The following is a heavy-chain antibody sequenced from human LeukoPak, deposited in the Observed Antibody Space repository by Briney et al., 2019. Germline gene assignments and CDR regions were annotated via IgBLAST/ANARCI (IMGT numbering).Heavy chain of an antibody. CDR2: MNPTSGNT. D-gene: IGHD5-24*01. CDR1: GYTFVNYD. CDR3: TMTSPAGYNLVGAFDP. V-gene: IGHV1-8*01. J-gene: IGHJ3*01. Sequence: ASVKVSCKASGYTFVNYDINWVRQATGQGLEWMGWMNPTSGNTGYAQKLQGRVSMTRDTSISAAYMELSSLTYEDTAVYYCTMTSPAGYNLVGAFDPWGQGTKVTVSS.